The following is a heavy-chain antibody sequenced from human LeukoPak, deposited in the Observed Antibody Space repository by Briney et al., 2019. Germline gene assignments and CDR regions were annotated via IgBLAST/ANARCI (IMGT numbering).Heavy chain of an antibody. J-gene: IGHJ6*03. CDR3: ASTWSGFPYYYYYMDV. V-gene: IGHV1-18*01. CDR1: GYTFTSHG. CDR2: ISAYNGNT. D-gene: IGHD3-3*01. Sequence: ASVKVSCKASGYTFTSHGISWVRQAPGQGLEWMGWISAYNGNTNYAQKLQGRVTMTTDTSTSTAYMELRSLRSDDTAVYYCASTWSGFPYYYYYMDVWGKGTTVTVSS.